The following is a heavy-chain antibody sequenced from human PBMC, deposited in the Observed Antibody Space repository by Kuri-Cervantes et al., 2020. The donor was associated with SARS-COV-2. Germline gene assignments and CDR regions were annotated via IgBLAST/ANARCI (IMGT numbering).Heavy chain of an antibody. CDR3: ARGGQYYDFWSGYPTDYYYHYMDV. V-gene: IGHV3-38-3*01. CDR2: ISGGST. CDR1: GFTVSSNE. J-gene: IGHJ6*03. Sequence: ETLSLTCAASGFTVSSNEMSWVRQAPGKGLEWVSSISGGSTYYADSRKGRFTISRDNSKNTLHLQMNSLRAEDTAVYYCARGGQYYDFWSGYPTDYYYHYMDVWGKGTTVTVSS. D-gene: IGHD3-3*01.